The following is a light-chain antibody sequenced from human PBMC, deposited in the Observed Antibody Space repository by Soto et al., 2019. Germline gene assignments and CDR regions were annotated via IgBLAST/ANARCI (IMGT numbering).Light chain of an antibody. CDR2: KAS. Sequence: DIQMTQSPSTLSASVGDRVTITCRASQSISSWFSWYQQKPGKAPKLLLYKASSLESGGPSSFSGSGSGAKFFLTISSLQPDDFAADYCRQYNSYSMYTFGQGTKLEIK. CDR3: RQYNSYSMYT. J-gene: IGKJ2*01. CDR1: QSISSW. V-gene: IGKV1-5*03.